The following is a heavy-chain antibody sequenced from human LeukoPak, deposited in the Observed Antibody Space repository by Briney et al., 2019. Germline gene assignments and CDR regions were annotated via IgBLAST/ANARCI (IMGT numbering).Heavy chain of an antibody. CDR1: GYSISSGYY. CDR3: ARNYDYGDYSDLDRLDY. CDR2: IYHSGST. D-gene: IGHD4-17*01. J-gene: IGHJ4*02. V-gene: IGHV4-38-2*02. Sequence: SSETLSLTCTVSGYSISSGYYWGWIRQPPGKGLEWIGSIYHSGSTYYNPSLKSRVTISVDTSKNQFSLKLSSVTAADTAVYYCARNYDYGDYSDLDRLDYWGQGTLVTVSS.